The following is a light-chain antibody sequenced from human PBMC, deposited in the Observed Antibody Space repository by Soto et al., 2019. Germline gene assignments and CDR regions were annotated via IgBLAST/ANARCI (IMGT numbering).Light chain of an antibody. V-gene: IGKV1-33*01. CDR3: KQYDSLPPT. J-gene: IGKJ4*01. CDR2: DAF. CDR1: QDIKNY. Sequence: DIQMTQSPSSLSAFVGDSITITCQASQDIKNYLNWYQHKPGKAPKLLIYDAFKSDTGVPSRFSGSGPGHAFTFTINNLQPEDIATYFCKQYDSLPPTFGGGTRV.